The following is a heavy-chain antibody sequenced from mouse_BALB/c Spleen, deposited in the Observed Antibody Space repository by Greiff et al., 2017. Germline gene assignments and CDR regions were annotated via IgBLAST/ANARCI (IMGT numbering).Heavy chain of an antibody. Sequence: VQLQQPGAELVKPGASVKLSCKASGYTFTSYWMHWVKQRPGQGLEWIGEINPSNGRTNYNEKFKSKATLTVDKSSSTAYMQLSSLTSEDSAVYYCARSDYYGSSYDYAMDYWGQGTSVTVSS. CDR1: GYTFTSYW. D-gene: IGHD1-1*01. V-gene: IGHV1S81*02. CDR2: INPSNGRT. CDR3: ARSDYYGSSYDYAMDY. J-gene: IGHJ4*01.